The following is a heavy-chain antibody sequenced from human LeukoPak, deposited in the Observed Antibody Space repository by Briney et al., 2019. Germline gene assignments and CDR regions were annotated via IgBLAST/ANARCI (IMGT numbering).Heavy chain of an antibody. D-gene: IGHD4-11*01. V-gene: IGHV1-2*02. Sequence: GASVKVSCEASGYTFTGYYLYWVRQAPGQGLERMGWINPNSGGTNYAQKFQGRVTMTRDTSISTAYMEVSRLRSDDTAVYYCARDGITVTSFDYWGQGTLVTVSS. CDR2: INPNSGGT. CDR1: GYTFTGYY. J-gene: IGHJ4*02. CDR3: ARDGITVTSFDY.